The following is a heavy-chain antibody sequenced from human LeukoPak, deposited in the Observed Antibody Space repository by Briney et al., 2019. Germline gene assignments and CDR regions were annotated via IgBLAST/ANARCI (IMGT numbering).Heavy chain of an antibody. D-gene: IGHD3-10*01. CDR1: GGSISSHY. V-gene: IGHV4-59*11. Sequence: PSETLSLTCTVSGGSISSHYWSWIRQPPGKGLEWIGYIYYSGSTNYNPSLKSRVTIPVDTSKNQFSLKLSSVTAADTAVYYCAMGLGDPFDYWGQGTLVTVSS. CDR2: IYYSGST. CDR3: AMGLGDPFDY. J-gene: IGHJ4*02.